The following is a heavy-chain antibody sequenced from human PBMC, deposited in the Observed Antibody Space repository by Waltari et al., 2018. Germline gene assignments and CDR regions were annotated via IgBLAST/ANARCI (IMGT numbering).Heavy chain of an antibody. J-gene: IGHJ4*02. D-gene: IGHD2-8*02. V-gene: IGHV4-38-2*01. Sequence: QVQLQESGPGLVKPSETLSLTCAVSGYSISSGYYWGWIRQPPGKGLEWIGSIYHSGSTYYNPSLKSRVTISVDTSKNQFSLKLSSVTAADTVVYYCVTLVENNFSDYWGQGTLVTVSS. CDR2: IYHSGST. CDR3: VTLVENNFSDY. CDR1: GYSISSGYY.